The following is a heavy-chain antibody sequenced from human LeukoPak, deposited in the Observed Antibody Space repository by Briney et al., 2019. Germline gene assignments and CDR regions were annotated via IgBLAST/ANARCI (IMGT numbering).Heavy chain of an antibody. V-gene: IGHV4-59*11. Sequence: SETLSLTCTVSGGSISSHYWSWIRQPPGKGLEWIGSIYYSGSTYYNPSLKSRVTISVDTSKSQFSLKLSSVAAADTAVYYCARDYCSSASCYYYYMDVWGKGTTVTVSS. CDR2: IYYSGST. CDR3: ARDYCSSASCYYYYMDV. J-gene: IGHJ6*03. CDR1: GGSISSHY. D-gene: IGHD2-2*01.